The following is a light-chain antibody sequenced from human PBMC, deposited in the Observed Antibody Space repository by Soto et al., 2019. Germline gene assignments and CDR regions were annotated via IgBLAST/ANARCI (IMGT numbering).Light chain of an antibody. CDR1: QSVSNY. Sequence: EIVLTQSPATLSLSPGERATLSCRASQSVSNYLAWYQQKPGQAPRLLIYDASNRATGIPARFSGSGSGTDITLTISSLEPEDFAVYYCQQGSYWPPLYTFGQGTKLEIK. J-gene: IGKJ2*01. CDR2: DAS. V-gene: IGKV3-11*01. CDR3: QQGSYWPPLYT.